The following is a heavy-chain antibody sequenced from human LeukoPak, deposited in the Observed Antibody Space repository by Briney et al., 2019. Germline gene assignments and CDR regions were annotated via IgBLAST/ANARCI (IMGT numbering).Heavy chain of an antibody. CDR1: GFTFSSYA. D-gene: IGHD1-26*01. CDR2: ISGSGGST. Sequence: PGGSLRLSCAASGFTFSSYAMSWVRQAPGKGLEWVSAISGSGGSTYYADSVKGRFTISRDNSKNTLYLQMNSLRAEDTAVYYCAKDRSGSPYYYYGMDVWGQGTTVTVSS. J-gene: IGHJ6*02. V-gene: IGHV3-23*01. CDR3: AKDRSGSPYYYYGMDV.